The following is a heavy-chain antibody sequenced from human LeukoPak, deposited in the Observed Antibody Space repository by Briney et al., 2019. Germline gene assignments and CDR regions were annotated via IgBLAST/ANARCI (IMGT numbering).Heavy chain of an antibody. CDR3: ARYVVYGSGKYYFDY. D-gene: IGHD3-10*01. J-gene: IGHJ4*02. CDR1: GGSVSSTTYY. V-gene: IGHV4-39*01. Sequence: SETLSLTCTVSGGSVSSTTYYWSWIRQPPGKGLEWIASINYSGSTYYNPSLKSRVTISVDTSENQFSLMLSSVTAADTAVYYCARYVVYGSGKYYFDYWGQGTLVTVSS. CDR2: INYSGST.